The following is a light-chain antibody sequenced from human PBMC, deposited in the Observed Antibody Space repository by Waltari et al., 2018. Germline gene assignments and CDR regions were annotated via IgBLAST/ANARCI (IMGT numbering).Light chain of an antibody. CDR3: QQYSTWPRVT. Sequence: EIVMTQSPATLSVSPGERASLPCRASQSIANNLAWYQQKPGQPLRLLIYGASNRATDIPARFSASASGRDFTLTIRSLQSEDFVVYYCQQYSTWPRVTFGGGTKVEIK. CDR1: QSIANN. J-gene: IGKJ4*01. CDR2: GAS. V-gene: IGKV3-15*01.